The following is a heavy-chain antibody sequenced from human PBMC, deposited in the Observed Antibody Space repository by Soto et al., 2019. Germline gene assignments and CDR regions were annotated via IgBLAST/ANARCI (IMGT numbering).Heavy chain of an antibody. Sequence: GGSLRLSCAASGFTFSNAWMSWVRQAPGKGLEWVGRIKSKTDGGTTDYAAPVKGRFTISRDDSKNTLYLQMNSLKTEDTAVYYCTGHGFLEWDGYYYYYMDVWGKGTTVTVSS. CDR3: TGHGFLEWDGYYYYYMDV. CDR2: IKSKTDGGTT. J-gene: IGHJ6*03. V-gene: IGHV3-15*01. CDR1: GFTFSNAW. D-gene: IGHD3-3*01.